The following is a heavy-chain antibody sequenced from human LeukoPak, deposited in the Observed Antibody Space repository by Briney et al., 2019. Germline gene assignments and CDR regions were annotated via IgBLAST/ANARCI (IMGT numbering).Heavy chain of an antibody. D-gene: IGHD6-19*01. J-gene: IGHJ4*02. CDR1: GFTFSSYA. Sequence: GGSLRLACAASGFTFSSYAMSWVRQAPGKGLEWVSAISGSGGSTYYADSVKGRFTISRDNSKNTLYLQMNSLRAEDTAVYYCAKLWSIAVAGPNYWGQGTLVTVSS. CDR2: ISGSGGST. V-gene: IGHV3-23*01. CDR3: AKLWSIAVAGPNY.